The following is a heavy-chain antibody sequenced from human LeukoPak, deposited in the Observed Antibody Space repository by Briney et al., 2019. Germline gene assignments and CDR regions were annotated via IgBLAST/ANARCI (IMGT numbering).Heavy chain of an antibody. V-gene: IGHV3-9*01. CDR3: AKVGGTFTSGFYFDH. D-gene: IGHD3-22*01. CDR1: GFKFDHYA. J-gene: IGHJ4*02. Sequence: GGSLRLSCAASGFKFDHYAMHWVRQAPGKGLECLSIIRYNRGFIDYADSVKGRFTITRDNARNALYLPLNSLRAGDTDFHFCAKVGGTFTSGFYFDHWGQGTLVTVSA. CDR2: IRYNRGFI.